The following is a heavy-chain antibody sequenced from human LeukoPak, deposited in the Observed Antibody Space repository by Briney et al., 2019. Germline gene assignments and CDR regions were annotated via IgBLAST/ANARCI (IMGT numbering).Heavy chain of an antibody. D-gene: IGHD2-21*01. V-gene: IGHV3-64D*06. CDR2: ISTDGGGT. J-gene: IGHJ4*02. CDR1: GFTFSSYG. CDR3: VKYHNSCYSV. Sequence: GGSLRLSCAASGFTFSSYGMHWVRQAPGKGLEYVSAISTDGGGTYYADSVKGRFTISRDNSKNTLYLQMSSLRTEDTAVYYCVKYHNSCYSVWGQGTLVAVSS.